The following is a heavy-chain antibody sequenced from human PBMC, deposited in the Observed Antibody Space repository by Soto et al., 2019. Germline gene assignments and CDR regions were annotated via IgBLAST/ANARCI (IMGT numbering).Heavy chain of an antibody. V-gene: IGHV4-31*03. J-gene: IGHJ4*02. D-gene: IGHD3-10*01. CDR2: IYYSGST. CDR1: GGSISSGGYY. Sequence: QVQLQESGPGLVKPSQTLSLTCTVSGGSISSGGYYWSWIRQHPGKGLEWIGYIYYSGSTYYNPSLKSRVTISVDTSKNQFSLKLSSVTAADTAVYYCARWVTDRVRGVITSGRYYFDYWGQGTLVTVSS. CDR3: ARWVTDRVRGVITSGRYYFDY.